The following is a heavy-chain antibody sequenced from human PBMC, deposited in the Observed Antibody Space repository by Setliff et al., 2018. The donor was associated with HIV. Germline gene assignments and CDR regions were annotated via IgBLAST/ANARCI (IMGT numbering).Heavy chain of an antibody. CDR3: ATSGFYDILTGPTPGVFDI. D-gene: IGHD3-9*01. Sequence: ASVKVSCKVSGYSLSELSIHWVRQAPGEGLEWMGGFDPEDDETVYTEKFQGRVTMTEDTSTDTAYMALSSLRSEDTAMYYCATSGFYDILTGPTPGVFDIWGQGTMVTVSS. V-gene: IGHV1-24*01. CDR2: FDPEDDET. J-gene: IGHJ3*02. CDR1: GYSLSELS.